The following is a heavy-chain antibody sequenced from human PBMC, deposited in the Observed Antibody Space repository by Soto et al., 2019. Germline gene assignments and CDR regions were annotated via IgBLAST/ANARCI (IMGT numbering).Heavy chain of an antibody. D-gene: IGHD7-27*01. CDR2: ISYDGSKK. V-gene: IGHV3-30-3*01. Sequence: GGSLRLSCAASGFTFSSYAMHWVRQAPGKGLEWVAVISYDGSKKYYADSVKGRFTISRDNSKNTLYLQMNSLRAEDTAVYYCARDGGNRGYFDYWGQGTLVTVSS. J-gene: IGHJ4*02. CDR1: GFTFSSYA. CDR3: ARDGGNRGYFDY.